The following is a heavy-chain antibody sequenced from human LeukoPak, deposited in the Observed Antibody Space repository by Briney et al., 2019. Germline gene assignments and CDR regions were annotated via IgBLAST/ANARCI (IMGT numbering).Heavy chain of an antibody. D-gene: IGHD3-22*01. CDR1: GGSISSSSYY. J-gene: IGHJ3*02. CDR2: IYYSGST. CDR3: ARHPIKKYYYDSSLERDDAFDI. Sequence: SETLSLTCTVSGGSISSSSYYWGWIRQPPGKGLEWIGSIYYSGSTYYNPSLKSRVTISVDTSKNQFSLKLSSVTAADTAVYYCARHPIKKYYYDSSLERDDAFDIWGQGTMVTVSS. V-gene: IGHV4-39*07.